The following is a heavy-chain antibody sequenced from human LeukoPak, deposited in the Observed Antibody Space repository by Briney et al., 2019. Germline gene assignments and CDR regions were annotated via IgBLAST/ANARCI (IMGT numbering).Heavy chain of an antibody. J-gene: IGHJ5*02. V-gene: IGHV1-69*13. CDR1: GGTFSSYA. Sequence: GASVKVSCRASGGTFSSYAISRVRQAPGQGLEWMGGIIPIFGTANYAQKFQGRVTITADESTSTAYMELSSLRSEDTAVYYCARHHGGTYYDFWSGYSNWFDPWGQGTLVTVSS. D-gene: IGHD3-3*01. CDR3: ARHHGGTYYDFWSGYSNWFDP. CDR2: IIPIFGTA.